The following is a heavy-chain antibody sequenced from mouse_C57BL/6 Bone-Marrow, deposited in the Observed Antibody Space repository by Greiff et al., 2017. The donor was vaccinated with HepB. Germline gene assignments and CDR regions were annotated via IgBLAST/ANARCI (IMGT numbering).Heavy chain of an antibody. J-gene: IGHJ3*01. CDR1: GYTFTSYW. Sequence: QVQLQQPGAELVKPGASVKLSCKASGYTFTSYWMQWVKQRPGQGLEWIGEIDPSDSYTTYNQKFKGKATLTVDTSSSTAYMQLSSLTSEDSAVYYCARRPYYSNLFAYWGQGTLVTVSA. V-gene: IGHV1-50*01. CDR3: ARRPYYSNLFAY. D-gene: IGHD2-5*01. CDR2: IDPSDSYT.